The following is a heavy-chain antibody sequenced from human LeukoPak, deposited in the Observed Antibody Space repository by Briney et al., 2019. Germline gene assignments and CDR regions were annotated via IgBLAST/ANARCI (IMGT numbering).Heavy chain of an antibody. J-gene: IGHJ4*02. CDR1: GFTFSDYY. Sequence: GGSLRPSCAASGFTFSDYYMSWIRQAPGKGLEWVSYISSGGSTYYADSVKGRFTISRDNSKNTLYLQMNSLRAEDTAVYYCANAFGGVIVNFDYWGQGTLVTVSS. CDR2: ISSGGST. D-gene: IGHD3-16*02. V-gene: IGHV3-11*01. CDR3: ANAFGGVIVNFDY.